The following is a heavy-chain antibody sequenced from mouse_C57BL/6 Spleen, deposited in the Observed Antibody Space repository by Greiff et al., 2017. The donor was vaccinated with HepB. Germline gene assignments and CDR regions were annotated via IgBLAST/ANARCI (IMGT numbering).Heavy chain of an antibody. CDR3: AREGDIYSGNIAY. Sequence: QVQLKESGAELAKPGASVKLSCKASGYTFTSYWMHWVKQRPGQGLEWIGYINPSSGYTKYNQKFKDKATLTADKSSSTAYMQLSSLTYEDSAVYYCAREGDIYSGNIAYWGQGTLVTVSA. CDR1: GYTFTSYW. J-gene: IGHJ3*01. D-gene: IGHD2-1*01. CDR2: INPSSGYT. V-gene: IGHV1-7*01.